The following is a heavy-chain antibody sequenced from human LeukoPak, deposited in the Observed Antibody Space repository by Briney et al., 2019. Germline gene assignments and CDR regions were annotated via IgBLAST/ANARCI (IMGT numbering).Heavy chain of an antibody. V-gene: IGHV3-74*01. D-gene: IGHD3-10*01. CDR2: IKNAGIDT. CDR1: GFMFSNYY. CDR3: ARGGYGHNMDV. Sequence: GGSLRLSCVGSGFMFSNYYMYWVRQAPGKGLVRGSRIKNAGIDTIYADSVKGRFPVSRDNAKNTVYLQMSSLRAEDTAVYYCARGGYGHNMDVWGEGTTVTVSS. J-gene: IGHJ6*03.